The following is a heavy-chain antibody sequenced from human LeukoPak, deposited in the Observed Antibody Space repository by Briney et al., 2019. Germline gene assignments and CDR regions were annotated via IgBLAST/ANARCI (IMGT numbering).Heavy chain of an antibody. CDR1: GFTFSSYG. CDR3: AKHPSYSGSYSLDY. CDR2: IWYDGSNK. J-gene: IGHJ4*02. D-gene: IGHD1-26*01. Sequence: PGGSLRLSCAASGFTFSSYGMHWVRQAPGKGLEWVAVIWYDGSNKYYADSVKGRFTISRDNSKNTLYLQMNSLRAEDTAVYYCAKHPSYSGSYSLDYWGQGTLVTVSS. V-gene: IGHV3-33*06.